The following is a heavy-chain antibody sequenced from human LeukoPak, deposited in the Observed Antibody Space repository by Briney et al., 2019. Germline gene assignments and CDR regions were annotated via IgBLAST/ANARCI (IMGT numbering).Heavy chain of an antibody. D-gene: IGHD3-22*01. CDR2: ISAYNGNT. J-gene: IGHJ4*02. V-gene: IGHV1-18*01. CDR1: GYTFTSYG. Sequence: GASVTVSCKASGYTFTSYGISWVRQAPGQGLEWIGWISAYNGNTNYAQKLQGRVTMTTDTSTSTAYMELRSLRSDDTAVYYCARDFVYDSSGYPLRPFDYWGQGTLVTVSS. CDR3: ARDFVYDSSGYPLRPFDY.